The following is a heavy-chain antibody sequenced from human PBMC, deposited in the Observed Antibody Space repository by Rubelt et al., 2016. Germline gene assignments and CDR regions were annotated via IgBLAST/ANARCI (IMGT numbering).Heavy chain of an antibody. Sequence: TFSSYWMHWVRQAPGKGLVWVAVISKDGSNKYYADSVKGRFTISRDNSKNTVYLQMNSLSAEDTAVYRCARGGGTWYMDGIGGPWGQGTLVTVSS. D-gene: IGHD6-13*01. CDR3: ARGGGTWYMDGIGGP. CDR1: TFSSYW. V-gene: IGHV3-30*19. CDR2: ISKDGSNK. J-gene: IGHJ5*02.